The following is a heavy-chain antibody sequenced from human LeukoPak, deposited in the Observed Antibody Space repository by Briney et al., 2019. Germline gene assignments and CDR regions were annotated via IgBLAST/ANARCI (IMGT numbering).Heavy chain of an antibody. CDR2: MYHSGST. Sequence: SETLSLTCAVTGYSISSGHYWGWIRQPPEKGLEWIAIMYHSGSTYYNPSVTSRVTISVDTSKNQFSLRLTSVTAADTAVYYCAIESKEGRPFDYWGQGTLVTVSS. V-gene: IGHV4-38-2*02. J-gene: IGHJ4*02. CDR1: GYSISSGHY. D-gene: IGHD4-11*01. CDR3: AIESKEGRPFDY.